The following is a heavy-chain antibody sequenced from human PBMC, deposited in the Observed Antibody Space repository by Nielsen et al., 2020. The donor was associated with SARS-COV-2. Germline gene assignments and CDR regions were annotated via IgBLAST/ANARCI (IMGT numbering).Heavy chain of an antibody. J-gene: IGHJ5*02. Sequence: SETLSLTCTVPGGSISSYYWSWIRQPPGKGLEWIGYIYYSGSTNYNPSLKSRVTISVDTSKNQFSLKLSSVTAADTAVYYCARGVDSGSQVGFDPWGQGTLVTVSS. CDR2: IYYSGST. V-gene: IGHV4-59*01. CDR1: GGSISSYY. D-gene: IGHD1-26*01. CDR3: ARGVDSGSQVGFDP.